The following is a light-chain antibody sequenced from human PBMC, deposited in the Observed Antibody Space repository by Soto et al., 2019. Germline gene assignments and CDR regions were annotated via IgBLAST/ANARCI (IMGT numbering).Light chain of an antibody. V-gene: IGKV1-5*03. J-gene: IGKJ1*01. Sequence: DIQMTQSPSTLSGSVGDRVTITCRASQTISSWLAWYQQKPGKAPKLLIYKASSLESGVPSRFSGSGSGTDFTLTISRLQPEDFATYYCLQFYNFSWTFGQGTKV. CDR2: KAS. CDR3: LQFYNFSWT. CDR1: QTISSW.